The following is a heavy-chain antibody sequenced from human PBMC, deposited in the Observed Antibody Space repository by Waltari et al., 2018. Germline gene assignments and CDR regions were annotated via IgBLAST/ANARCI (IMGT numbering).Heavy chain of an antibody. CDR1: SGSISNSY. Sequence: QVQLQESGPGLVKPSETLSLTCSVSSGSISNSYWSWIRQSPGKALEWVGYIHYSGKTNYNPSLKSRITISIDKSKNQFSLKLSSVTAADTATYYCARGYYDSRGQSNYFDPWGPGVLVTVSS. J-gene: IGHJ5*02. V-gene: IGHV4-59*01. CDR3: ARGYYDSRGQSNYFDP. CDR2: IHYSGKT. D-gene: IGHD3-22*01.